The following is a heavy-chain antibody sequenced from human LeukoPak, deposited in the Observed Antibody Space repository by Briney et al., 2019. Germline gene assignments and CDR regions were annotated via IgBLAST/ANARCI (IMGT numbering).Heavy chain of an antibody. J-gene: IGHJ4*02. CDR2: IWYDGSNK. CDR1: GFTFSSYG. CDR3: AIKFDY. V-gene: IGHV3-33*01. Sequence: GRSLRLSCAASGFTFSSYGMHWVRQAPGKGLEWVAVIWYDGSNKYYADSVKGRFTISRDNSKNTLYLQMNSLRAEETAVYYGAIKFDYWGQGTLVTVSS.